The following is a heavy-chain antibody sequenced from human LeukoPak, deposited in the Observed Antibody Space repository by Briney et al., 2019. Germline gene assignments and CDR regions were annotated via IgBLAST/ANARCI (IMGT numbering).Heavy chain of an antibody. J-gene: IGHJ4*02. D-gene: IGHD3-3*01. Sequence: SETLSLSCTVSGGSISSPYWSWLRQPPGKGLEWFGYIYYSGSTNYSPSLKSRITISADTSKNQFSLKLSSVTAADTAVYYCHLQFLEWPFDYWGQGTLVTVSP. CDR3: HLQFLEWPFDY. CDR1: GGSISSPY. V-gene: IGHV4-59*11. CDR2: IYYSGST.